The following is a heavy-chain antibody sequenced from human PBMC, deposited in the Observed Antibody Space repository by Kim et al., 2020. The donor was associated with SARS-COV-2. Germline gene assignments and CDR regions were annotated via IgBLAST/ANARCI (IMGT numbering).Heavy chain of an antibody. CDR1: GYTLTELS. CDR3: ATACTSCYEVFWFDP. CDR2: FDPEDGET. D-gene: IGHD2-2*01. Sequence: ASVKVSCKVSGYTLTELSMHWVRQAPGKGLEWMGGFDPEDGETIYAQKFQGRVTMTEDTSTDTAYMELSSLRSEDTAVYYCATACTSCYEVFWFDPWGQGTLVTVSS. V-gene: IGHV1-24*01. J-gene: IGHJ5*02.